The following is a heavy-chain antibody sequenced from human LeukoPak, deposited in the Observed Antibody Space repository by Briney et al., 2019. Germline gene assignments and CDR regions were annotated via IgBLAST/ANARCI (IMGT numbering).Heavy chain of an antibody. CDR1: GFAFGSEA. J-gene: IGHJ4*02. CDR3: ANSRSGSYYPPPFDY. Sequence: TGGSLRLSCAVSGFAFGSEAMSWVRQSPARGLEWVASISPGGGTTYYADYVKGRFTISRDNSKNSLFVQMNSLRAEDTAVYFCANSRSGSYYPPPFDYWGQGTLVTVSS. V-gene: IGHV3-23*01. CDR2: ISPGGGTT. D-gene: IGHD1-26*01.